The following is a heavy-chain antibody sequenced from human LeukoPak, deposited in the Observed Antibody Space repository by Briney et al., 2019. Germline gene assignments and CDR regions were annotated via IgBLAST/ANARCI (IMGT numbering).Heavy chain of an antibody. Sequence: GASVRVSCKASGYTFTSYAMHWVRQAPGQRLEWMGWINAGNGNTKYSQEFQGRVTITRDTSASTAYMELSSLRSEDMAVYYCAREGLGSDPEDYYYYMDVWGKGTTVTVSS. J-gene: IGHJ6*03. D-gene: IGHD3/OR15-3a*01. CDR2: INAGNGNT. CDR3: AREGLGSDPEDYYYYMDV. V-gene: IGHV1-3*03. CDR1: GYTFTSYA.